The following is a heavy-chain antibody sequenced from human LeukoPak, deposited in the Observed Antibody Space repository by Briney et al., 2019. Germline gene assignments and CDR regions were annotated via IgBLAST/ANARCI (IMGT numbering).Heavy chain of an antibody. Sequence: SETLSLTCTVSGGSISSSSYYWGWIRQPPGKGLEWIGYIYYSGSTNYNPSLKSRVTISVDTSKNQFSLKLSSVTAADTAVYYCARSQRWFDYWGQGTLVTVSS. D-gene: IGHD4-23*01. V-gene: IGHV4-61*05. J-gene: IGHJ4*02. CDR2: IYYSGST. CDR3: ARSQRWFDY. CDR1: GGSISSSSYY.